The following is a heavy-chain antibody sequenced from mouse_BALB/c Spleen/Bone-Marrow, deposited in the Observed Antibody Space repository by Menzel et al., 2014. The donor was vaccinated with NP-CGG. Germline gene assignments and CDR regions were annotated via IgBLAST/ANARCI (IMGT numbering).Heavy chain of an antibody. J-gene: IGHJ3*01. CDR2: IDPANGNT. CDR1: GFNIKDTY. V-gene: IGHV14-3*02. CDR3: ATYYRYDRRFAY. D-gene: IGHD2-14*01. Sequence: LEDSGAELVKPGASVKLSCTASGFNIKDTYMHWVKQRPEQGLEWIERIDPANGNTKYDPKFQGKATITADTSSNTAYLQLSSLTSEDTAVYYCATYYRYDRRFAYWGQGTLVTVSA.